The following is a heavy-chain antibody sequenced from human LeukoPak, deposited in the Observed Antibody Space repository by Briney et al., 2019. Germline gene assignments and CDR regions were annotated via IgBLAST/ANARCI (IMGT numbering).Heavy chain of an antibody. D-gene: IGHD3/OR15-3a*01. J-gene: IGHJ6*03. Sequence: ASVKVSCKASGYTFTSYYMHWVRQAPGQGLEWMGWINPNSGGTNYAQKFQGRVTMTKDTSISTAYMELSRLRSDDTAVYYCARAGLVIQPYYYYYMDVWGKGTTVTVSS. V-gene: IGHV1-2*02. CDR1: GYTFTSYY. CDR2: INPNSGGT. CDR3: ARAGLVIQPYYYYYMDV.